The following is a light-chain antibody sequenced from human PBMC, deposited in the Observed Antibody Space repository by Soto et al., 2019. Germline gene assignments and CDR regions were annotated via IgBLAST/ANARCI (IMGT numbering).Light chain of an antibody. CDR1: QSVLYSSNNKNY. CDR2: WAS. Sequence: DIVMTQSPDSLAVSLGERATINCKSSQSVLYSSNNKNYLAWYQQKPGQPPKLLIYWASTRESGVPDRFSGSGSGTDFTLTICGLQAEDVAVYYCEQDYRPWTFGQGTKVEIK. J-gene: IGKJ1*01. CDR3: EQDYRPWT. V-gene: IGKV4-1*01.